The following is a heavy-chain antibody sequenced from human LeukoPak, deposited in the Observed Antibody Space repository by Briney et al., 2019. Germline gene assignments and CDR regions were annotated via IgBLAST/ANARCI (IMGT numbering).Heavy chain of an antibody. J-gene: IGHJ4*02. Sequence: GASVKVSCKASGYTFTSHYMHWVRQAPGQGLEWMGIINPSGGSTSYAQKFQGRVTMTRDTPTSTVYLELSSLRSEDTAVYYCARVSGFLEWYNYGYFDYWGQGTLVTVSS. V-gene: IGHV1-46*01. D-gene: IGHD3-3*01. CDR3: ARVSGFLEWYNYGYFDY. CDR1: GYTFTSHY. CDR2: INPSGGST.